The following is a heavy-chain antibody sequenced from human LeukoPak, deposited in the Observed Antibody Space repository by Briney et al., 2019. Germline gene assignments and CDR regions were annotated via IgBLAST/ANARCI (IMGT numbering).Heavy chain of an antibody. D-gene: IGHD5-18*01. CDR3: ARVSSDSYGEGAGDY. CDR1: GGSISSSSYY. CDR2: IYHSGRT. J-gene: IGHJ4*02. Sequence: PSETLSLTCTVSGGSISSSSYYWGWIRQPPGKGLEWIGSIYHSGRTFYNPSLKSRVTISVDTSKNQFSLKLGSVTAADTAVYYCARVSSDSYGEGAGDYWGQGTLVTVSS. V-gene: IGHV4-39*07.